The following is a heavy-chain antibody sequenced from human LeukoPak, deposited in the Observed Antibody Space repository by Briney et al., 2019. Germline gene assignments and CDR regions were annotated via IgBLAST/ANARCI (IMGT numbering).Heavy chain of an antibody. J-gene: IGHJ4*02. Sequence: ASVKVSCKASGYTFTGYYMHWVRQAPGQGLEWMGWINPNSGDTTSAQKFQGRVTMTRDTSISTAYMEVGRLRSDDTAVYYCARGPLYNFDYWGQGTLVTVSS. D-gene: IGHD3-16*01. CDR3: ARGPLYNFDY. CDR1: GYTFTGYY. V-gene: IGHV1-2*02. CDR2: INPNSGDT.